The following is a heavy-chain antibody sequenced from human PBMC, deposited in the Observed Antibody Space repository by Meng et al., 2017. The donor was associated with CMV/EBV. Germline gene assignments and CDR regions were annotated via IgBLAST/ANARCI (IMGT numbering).Heavy chain of an antibody. CDR3: ASNSALYCSGGSCYSENYFDF. CDR2: ISYDGSNK. Sequence: GESLKISCAASGFTFSSYSMNWVRQAPGKGLEWVAVISYDGSNKYYADSVKGRFTISRDNSKNTLYLQMNSLRAEDTAVYYCASNSALYCSGGSCYSENYFDFWGQGTLVTVSS. V-gene: IGHV3-30*03. CDR1: GFTFSSYS. D-gene: IGHD2-15*01. J-gene: IGHJ4*02.